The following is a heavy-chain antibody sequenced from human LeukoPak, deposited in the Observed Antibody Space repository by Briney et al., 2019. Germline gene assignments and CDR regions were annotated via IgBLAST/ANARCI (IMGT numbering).Heavy chain of an antibody. D-gene: IGHD3-10*01. V-gene: IGHV5-10-1*01. CDR1: GYSFTTFW. CDR3: ARQAVRDFDY. CDR2: IDPSDSYT. Sequence: GESLKISCKGSGYSFTTFWISWVRQMPGKGLEWMGRIDPSDSYTNDSPSFQGHVTISADKSISTVYLQWSSLKASDTAMYYCARQAVRDFDYWGQGTLVTVSS. J-gene: IGHJ4*02.